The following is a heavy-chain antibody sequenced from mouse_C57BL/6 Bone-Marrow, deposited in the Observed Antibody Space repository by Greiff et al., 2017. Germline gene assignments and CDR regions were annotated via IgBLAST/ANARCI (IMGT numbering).Heavy chain of an antibody. J-gene: IGHJ3*01. CDR2: IYPRSGNT. CDR3: ARNFRFAY. V-gene: IGHV1-81*01. CDR1: GFNIKDYY. Sequence: QVQLKESGAELVKPGASVKLSCTASGFNIKDYYMHWVKQRTGQGLEWIGEIYPRSGNTYYNEKFKGKATLTADKSSSTAYMELRSLTSEDSAVYFCARNFRFAYWGQGTLVTVSA.